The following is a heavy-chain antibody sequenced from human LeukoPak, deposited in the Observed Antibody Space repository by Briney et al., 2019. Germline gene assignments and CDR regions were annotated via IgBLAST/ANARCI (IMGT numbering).Heavy chain of an antibody. D-gene: IGHD4-17*01. CDR3: ARDTTTVTHYYYYGMDV. CDR2: IKQDGSEK. Sequence: GGPLRLSCAASGFTFSSYWMSWVRQAPGKGLEWVANIKQDGSEKYYVDSVKGRFTISRDNAKNSLYLQMNSLRAEDTAVYYCARDTTTVTHYYYYGMDVWGQGTTVTVSS. J-gene: IGHJ6*02. V-gene: IGHV3-7*01. CDR1: GFTFSSYW.